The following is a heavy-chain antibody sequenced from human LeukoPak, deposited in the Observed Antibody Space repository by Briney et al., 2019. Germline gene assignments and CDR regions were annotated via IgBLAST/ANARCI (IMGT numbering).Heavy chain of an antibody. CDR1: GFTFSSYW. V-gene: IGHV3-74*01. J-gene: IGHJ4*02. Sequence: GGSLRLSCAASGFTFSSYWMHWVRQAPGKGLVWVSRINSDGSSTSYADSVKGRFTISRDNAKNTLYLQMNSLRAEDTAVYYCASFSRPYYNGSDLPEHTDYWGQGTLVTVSS. CDR3: ASFSRPYYNGSDLPEHTDY. D-gene: IGHD3-10*01. CDR2: INSDGSST.